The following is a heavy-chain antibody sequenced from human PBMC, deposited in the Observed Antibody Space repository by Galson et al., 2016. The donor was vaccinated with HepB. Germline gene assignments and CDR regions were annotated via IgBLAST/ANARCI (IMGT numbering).Heavy chain of an antibody. J-gene: IGHJ5*02. Sequence: SLRLSCAASGFTFENYAMHWVRQVPGKGLEWVSSITWNSGSKGYADSVKGRFTISSDNAKNSLYLQMNSLRPEDTALYYCAKGFYGDFPSWFDPWGQGTLVTVSS. CDR2: ITWNSGSK. CDR1: GFTFENYA. CDR3: AKGFYGDFPSWFDP. D-gene: IGHD4-17*01. V-gene: IGHV3-9*01.